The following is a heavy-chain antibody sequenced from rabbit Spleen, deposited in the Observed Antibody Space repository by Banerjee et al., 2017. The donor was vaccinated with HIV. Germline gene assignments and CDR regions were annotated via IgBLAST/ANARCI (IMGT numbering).Heavy chain of an antibody. Sequence: QEQLVESGGGLVQPTGSLTLTCKASGFSFGDRDVMCWVRQAPGKGLEWIACIYAGSSDSTYYASWAKGRFTISRTSSTTVTLQMASLTVADTATYFCARAGEGGDGYLNLWGPGTLVTVS. D-gene: IGHD5-1*01. V-gene: IGHV1S45*01. CDR1: GFSFGDRDV. CDR3: ARAGEGGDGYLNL. J-gene: IGHJ4*01. CDR2: IYAGSSDST.